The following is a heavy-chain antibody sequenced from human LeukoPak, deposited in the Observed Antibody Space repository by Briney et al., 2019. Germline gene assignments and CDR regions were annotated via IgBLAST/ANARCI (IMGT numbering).Heavy chain of an antibody. J-gene: IGHJ5*02. Sequence: ASVKVSCKASGFTFTSYTIHWVRQAPGQRLEWLGWIDAGSGDTRYSQGFQGRVTITRDTSANTAYMELSSLRSEDLGVYFGARDRTPVAATPPTGFDPWGQGTLVTVSS. V-gene: IGHV1-3*03. CDR1: GFTFTSYT. D-gene: IGHD2-15*01. CDR2: IDAGSGDT. CDR3: ARDRTPVAATPPTGFDP.